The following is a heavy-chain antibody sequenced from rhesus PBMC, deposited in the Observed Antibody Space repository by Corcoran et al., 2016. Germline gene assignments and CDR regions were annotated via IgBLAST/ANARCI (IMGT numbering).Heavy chain of an antibody. V-gene: IGHV4-169*01. CDR1: GGSISSNY. CDR2: IYGSASST. J-gene: IGHJ4*01. Sequence: LQLQESGPGLVKPSETLSVTCAVSGGSISSNYWSWIRQPPGKGLEWIGRIYGSASSTNYNPSLKSRVTLSVDTSKNQLSLKLSSVTAADTAVYYCARLYGSSYFDYWGQGVLVTVSS. CDR3: ARLYGSSYFDY. D-gene: IGHD4-29*01.